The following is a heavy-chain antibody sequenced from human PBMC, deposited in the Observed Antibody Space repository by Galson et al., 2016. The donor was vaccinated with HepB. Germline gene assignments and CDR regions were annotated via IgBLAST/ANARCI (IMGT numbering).Heavy chain of an antibody. V-gene: IGHV1-69*01. CDR2: IITMSDTA. Sequence: ISWVRQAPGQGLEWMGGIITMSDTANYAQKLQGRLTIAADQAARTAYMELRSLTSDDTAVYYCATSPPMSGLPLLYFDNWGQGTLVTVSS. J-gene: IGHJ4*02. CDR3: ATSPPMSGLPLLYFDN. D-gene: IGHD2-2*02.